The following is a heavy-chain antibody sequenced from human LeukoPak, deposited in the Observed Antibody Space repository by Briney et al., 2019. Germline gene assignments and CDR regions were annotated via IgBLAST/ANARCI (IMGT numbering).Heavy chain of an antibody. D-gene: IGHD5-12*01. Sequence: GGSLRLSCAPSGFTFSNFAMSCVRQAPGKGLEWVSLISGSGDRTFYVDSVKGRFTISRDKSKSTLFLQMNSLRAEDTAVYYCTKRMLSGADSPFDYWGQGTLVTVSS. J-gene: IGHJ4*02. CDR1: GFTFSNFA. CDR3: TKRMLSGADSPFDY. V-gene: IGHV3-23*01. CDR2: ISGSGDRT.